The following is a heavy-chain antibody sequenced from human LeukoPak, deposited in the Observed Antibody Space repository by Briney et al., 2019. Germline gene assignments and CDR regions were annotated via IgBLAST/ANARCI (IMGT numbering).Heavy chain of an antibody. D-gene: IGHD3-22*01. CDR2: IYYSGST. CDR1: GGSISSSSYY. J-gene: IGHJ1*01. Sequence: SETLSLTCTVSGGSISSSSYYWGWIRQPPGKGLEWIGSIYYSGSTYYNPSLESRVTISVDTSKNQFSLKLSSVTAADTAVYYCADYYDSSGPIGQHWGQGTLVTVSS. V-gene: IGHV4-39*01. CDR3: ADYYDSSGPIGQH.